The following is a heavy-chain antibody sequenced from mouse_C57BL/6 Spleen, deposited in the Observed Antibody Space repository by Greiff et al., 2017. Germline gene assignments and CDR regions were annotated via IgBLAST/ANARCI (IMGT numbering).Heavy chain of an antibody. CDR3: TREGSTGTSDWYFDV. J-gene: IGHJ1*03. CDR2: ISSGGDYI. V-gene: IGHV5-9-1*02. CDR1: GFTFSSYA. Sequence: EVKLVESGEGLVKPGGSLKLSCAASGFTFSSYAMSWVRQTPEQRLEWVAYISSGGDYIYYADTVKGRFTITRDNARNTLYLQMSSLKSEETAMYYCTREGSTGTSDWYFDVWGTGTTVTVSS. D-gene: IGHD4-1*01.